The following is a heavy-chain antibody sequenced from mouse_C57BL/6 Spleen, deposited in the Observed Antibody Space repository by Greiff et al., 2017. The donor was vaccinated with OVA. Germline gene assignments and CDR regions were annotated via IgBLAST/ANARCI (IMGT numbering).Heavy chain of an antibody. Sequence: QVQLKQPGTELVKPGASVKLSCKASGYTFTSYWMHWVKQRPGQGLEWIGNINPSNGGTNYNEKFKSKATLTVDKSSSTAYMQLSSLTSEDSAVYYCARLLGYYYAMDYWGQGTSVTVSS. J-gene: IGHJ4*01. D-gene: IGHD4-1*01. CDR1: GYTFTSYW. V-gene: IGHV1-53*01. CDR3: ARLLGYYYAMDY. CDR2: INPSNGGT.